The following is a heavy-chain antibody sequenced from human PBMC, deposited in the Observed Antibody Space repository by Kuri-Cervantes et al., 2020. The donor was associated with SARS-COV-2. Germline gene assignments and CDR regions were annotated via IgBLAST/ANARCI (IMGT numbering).Heavy chain of an antibody. CDR1: GFTFSDYW. CDR3: ARANIVVVPAALGAIIYYYYYMDV. Sequence: GESLKISCAASGFTFSDYWMTWVRLAPGKGLEWVANIKYDGSEIYYVDSVKGRFTISRDNAKNSLSLEMNSLRAEDTAVYYCARANIVVVPAALGAIIYYYYYMDVWGKGTTVTVSS. D-gene: IGHD2-2*01. V-gene: IGHV3-7*01. J-gene: IGHJ6*03. CDR2: IKYDGSEI.